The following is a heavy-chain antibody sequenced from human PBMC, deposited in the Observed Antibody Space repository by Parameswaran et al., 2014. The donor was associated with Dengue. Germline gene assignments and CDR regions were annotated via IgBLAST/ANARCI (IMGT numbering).Heavy chain of an antibody. CDR3: AREDTVIGLAMDV. CDR2: FYSGGST. D-gene: IGHD5-18*01. Sequence: RWIRQPPGKGLEWVSVFYSGGSTYYADSVKGRFTLSRDNSKNTLYLQMDSLRAEDTAVYYCAREDTVIGLAMDVWGQGTTVTVSS. V-gene: IGHV3-53*01. J-gene: IGHJ6*02.